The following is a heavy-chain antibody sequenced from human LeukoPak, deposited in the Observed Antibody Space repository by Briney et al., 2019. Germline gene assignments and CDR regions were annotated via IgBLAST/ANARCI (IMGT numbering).Heavy chain of an antibody. CDR3: AREVAAAVYYFDS. V-gene: IGHV4-31*03. Sequence: SETLSLTCTVSGGSISSGSYYWSWIRQHPGKGLEWIGYIYYSGITYYNPSLKSRVTISIDTSKNQFSLKLSSVTAADTAVYFCAREVAAAVYYFDSWGQGALVTVSS. CDR2: IYYSGIT. CDR1: GGSISSGSYY. D-gene: IGHD6-13*01. J-gene: IGHJ4*02.